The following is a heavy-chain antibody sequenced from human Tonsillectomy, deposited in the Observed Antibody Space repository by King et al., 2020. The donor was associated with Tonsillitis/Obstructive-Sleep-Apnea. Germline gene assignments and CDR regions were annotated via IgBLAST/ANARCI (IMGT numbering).Heavy chain of an antibody. CDR2: FYSSGGT. Sequence: VQLQESGPGLVKPSETLSLTCSVSGDSRRTSYWSWIRQPPGKGLEWIGFFYSSGGTNYLPSLSSRVTISLDTSKNQISLNLTSVTAADTAIYYCARHGGPSWYGFGWFDPWGQGTVVTISA. J-gene: IGHJ5*02. CDR1: GDSRRTSY. V-gene: IGHV4-59*01. D-gene: IGHD6-13*01. CDR3: ARHGGPSWYGFGWFDP.